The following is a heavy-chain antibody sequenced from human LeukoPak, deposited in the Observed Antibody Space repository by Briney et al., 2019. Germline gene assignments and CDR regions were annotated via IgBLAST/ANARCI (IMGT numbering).Heavy chain of an antibody. D-gene: IGHD3-22*01. Sequence: ASVKVSCKASGYTFTSYAMHWVRQAPGQRPEWMGWINADNGNTKYSQKFQGRVTITRDTSASTAYMELSSLRSEDTAVYYCARLTYYYDSSGQNWFDPWGQGTLVTVSS. J-gene: IGHJ5*02. CDR2: INADNGNT. CDR1: GYTFTSYA. CDR3: ARLTYYYDSSGQNWFDP. V-gene: IGHV1-3*01.